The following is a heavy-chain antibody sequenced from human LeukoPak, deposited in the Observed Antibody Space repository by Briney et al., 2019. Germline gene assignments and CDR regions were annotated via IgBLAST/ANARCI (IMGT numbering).Heavy chain of an antibody. Sequence: SETLSLTCTVSGGSMNNYYWTWIRQPPGKGLGWIGYIYYSGSTNYNPPLKSRVTISVDTSKNQFSLKLTSVTAADSAVYYCARPREQWLGNDAFDIWGLGTMVTVSS. CDR1: GGSMNNYY. V-gene: IGHV4-59*08. CDR2: IYYSGST. CDR3: ARPREQWLGNDAFDI. J-gene: IGHJ3*02. D-gene: IGHD6-19*01.